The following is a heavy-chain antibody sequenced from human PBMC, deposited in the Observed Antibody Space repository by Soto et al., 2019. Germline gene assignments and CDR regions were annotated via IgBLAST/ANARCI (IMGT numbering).Heavy chain of an antibody. Sequence: ASVKLSCKASGYTFTSYDINWVRQATGQGLEWMGWMNPNSGNTGYAQKFQGRVTMTRNASISTAYMELSSLRSEDTAVYYCARDAGYDFWSGYYRIGDAFDIWGQGTMVTVSS. CDR2: MNPNSGNT. V-gene: IGHV1-8*01. J-gene: IGHJ3*02. CDR1: GYTFTSYD. D-gene: IGHD3-3*01. CDR3: ARDAGYDFWSGYYRIGDAFDI.